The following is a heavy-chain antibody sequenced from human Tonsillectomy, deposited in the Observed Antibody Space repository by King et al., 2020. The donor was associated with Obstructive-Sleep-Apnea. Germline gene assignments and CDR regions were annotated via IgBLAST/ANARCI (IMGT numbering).Heavy chain of an antibody. CDR3: ARHGGSGWHEFKVGYYYGVDV. CDR1: GGSINNYY. D-gene: IGHD6-19*01. Sequence: QLQESGPGLVKPSETLSLTCSVSGGSINNYYWSWIRQPPGKGLEWIGYIYFSGSSNYNPSLKSRVTISVHTSKNQVSLKLTSATAADTAMYYCARHGGSGWHEFKVGYYYGVDVWGQGTTLTVSS. V-gene: IGHV4-59*08. CDR2: IYFSGSS. J-gene: IGHJ6*02.